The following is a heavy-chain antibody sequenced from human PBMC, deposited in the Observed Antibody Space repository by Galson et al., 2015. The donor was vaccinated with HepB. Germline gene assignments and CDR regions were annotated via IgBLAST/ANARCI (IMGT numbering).Heavy chain of an antibody. CDR3: ARAISRDSSGLKSGDAFDI. Sequence: SVKVSCKASGGTFSSYTISWVRQAPGQGLEWMGRIIPILGIANYAQKFQGRVTITADKSTSTAYMELSSLRSEDTAVYYCARAISRDSSGLKSGDAFDIWGQGTMVTVSS. CDR2: IIPILGIA. V-gene: IGHV1-69*02. CDR1: GGTFSSYT. D-gene: IGHD3-22*01. J-gene: IGHJ3*02.